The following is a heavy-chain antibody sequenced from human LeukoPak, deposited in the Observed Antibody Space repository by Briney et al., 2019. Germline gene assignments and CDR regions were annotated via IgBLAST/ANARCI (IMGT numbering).Heavy chain of an antibody. CDR1: GYTFTSYY. CDR2: INPSGGST. J-gene: IGHJ4*02. V-gene: IGHV1-46*01. CDR3: ARDQEGFVY. Sequence: GASVKVSCKASGYTFTSYYMHWVRQAPGQGLEWMGIINPSGGSTSYAQKFQGRVTVTRDTSTSTVHMELSGLRSEDTAVYYCARDQEGFVYWGQGTLVTVSS.